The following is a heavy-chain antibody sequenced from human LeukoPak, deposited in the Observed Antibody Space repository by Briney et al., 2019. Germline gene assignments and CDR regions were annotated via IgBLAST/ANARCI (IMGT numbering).Heavy chain of an antibody. Sequence: GGSLRLSCAASGFTSSRYGMYWVRQTPDKGLEWVAFTRPDADNKYYSDSVRGRFTISRDNPKNTLYLQMNSLRVEDTALYFCAKRVSNWGNLGNWGQGTLVTVSS. D-gene: IGHD7-27*01. J-gene: IGHJ4*02. V-gene: IGHV3-30*02. CDR1: GFTSSRYG. CDR3: AKRVSNWGNLGN. CDR2: TRPDADNK.